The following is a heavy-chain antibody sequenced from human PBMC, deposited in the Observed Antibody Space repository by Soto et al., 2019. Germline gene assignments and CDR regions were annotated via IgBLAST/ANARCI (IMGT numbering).Heavy chain of an antibody. CDR2: ISAYNGNT. Sequence: GASVKVSCKASGYTFTSYGISWVRQAPGQGLEWMGWISAYNGNTNYAQKLQGRVTMTTDTSTSTAYMELRSLRSDDTAVYYCARDPSPIAVAGTWFDPWGQGTLVTVSS. CDR3: ARDPSPIAVAGTWFDP. CDR1: GYTFTSYG. J-gene: IGHJ5*02. V-gene: IGHV1-18*01. D-gene: IGHD6-19*01.